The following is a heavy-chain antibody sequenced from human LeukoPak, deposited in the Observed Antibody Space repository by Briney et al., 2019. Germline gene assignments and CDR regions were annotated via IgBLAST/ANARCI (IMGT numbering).Heavy chain of an antibody. Sequence: GGSLRLSCAASGFTFSSYAMHWVRQAPGKGLEWVAVISYDGSNKYYADFVKGRFTISRDNSKNTLYLQMNSLRAEDTAVYYCATSPGPDYDFWSGYFFVYYGMDVWGQGTTVTVSS. V-gene: IGHV3-30-3*01. J-gene: IGHJ6*02. CDR1: GFTFSSYA. CDR3: ATSPGPDYDFWSGYFFVYYGMDV. D-gene: IGHD3-3*01. CDR2: ISYDGSNK.